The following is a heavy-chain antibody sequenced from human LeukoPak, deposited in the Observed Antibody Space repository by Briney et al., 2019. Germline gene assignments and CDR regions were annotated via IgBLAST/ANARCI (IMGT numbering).Heavy chain of an antibody. CDR1: GFTFGDYA. D-gene: IGHD4-17*01. J-gene: IGHJ6*03. CDR2: IRSKAYGGTT. Sequence: QPGGSLRLSCTASGFTFGDYAMSWVRQAPGKGLEWVGFIRSKAYGGTTEYAASVKGRFTISRDDSKSIAYLQMNSLKTVDTAVYYCTRLNGDYYYYYMDVWGKGTTVTVSS. CDR3: TRLNGDYYYYYMDV. V-gene: IGHV3-49*04.